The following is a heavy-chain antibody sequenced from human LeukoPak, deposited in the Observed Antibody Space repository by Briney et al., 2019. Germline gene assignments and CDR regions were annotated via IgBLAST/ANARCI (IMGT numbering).Heavy chain of an antibody. Sequence: PGGSLRLSCAASGFTFDDYAMHWVRQAPGKGLEWVSGISWNSGSIGYADSVKGRFTISRDNAKNSLYLQMNSLRAEDTALYYCAREKVRIVGYDILTGYYAYYYYGMDVWGQGTTVTVSS. D-gene: IGHD3-9*01. CDR1: GFTFDDYA. V-gene: IGHV3-9*01. J-gene: IGHJ6*02. CDR3: AREKVRIVGYDILTGYYAYYYYGMDV. CDR2: ISWNSGSI.